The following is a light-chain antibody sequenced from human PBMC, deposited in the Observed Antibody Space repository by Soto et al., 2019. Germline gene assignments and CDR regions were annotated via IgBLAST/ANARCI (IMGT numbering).Light chain of an antibody. CDR2: GAS. Sequence: DIKLTQSPSSLSASVGDRVTITCRASLRISNYLNWYQQKPGKAPKLLIYGASTLQSGVPSRFSGSGSGTDFTLTITNLQPEDSATYFCQQSHSTALTFGGGTKLEI. CDR3: QQSHSTALT. V-gene: IGKV1-39*01. CDR1: LRISNY. J-gene: IGKJ4*01.